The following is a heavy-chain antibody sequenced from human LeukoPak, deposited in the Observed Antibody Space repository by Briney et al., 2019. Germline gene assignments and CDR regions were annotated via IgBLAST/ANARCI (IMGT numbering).Heavy chain of an antibody. CDR1: GFIFSDAW. V-gene: IGHV3-15*04. CDR3: ATERGYSGSPIFDF. Sequence: GGSLRLSCAASGFIFSDAWMNWVRQAPGTGLEWVGRIETKTGGGTTDYAAPVKGRFTVSRDDSQNTLYLQMNSLKTEDTAIYYCATERGYSGSPIFDFWGQGSLVTVSS. CDR2: IETKTGGGTT. J-gene: IGHJ4*02. D-gene: IGHD6-13*01.